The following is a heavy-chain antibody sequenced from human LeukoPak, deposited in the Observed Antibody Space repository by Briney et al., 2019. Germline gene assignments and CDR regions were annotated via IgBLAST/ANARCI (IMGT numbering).Heavy chain of an antibody. V-gene: IGHV3-53*01. J-gene: IGHJ2*01. Sequence: GGSLRLSCAASGFTVSSNYMSWVRQGPGKGLEWVAVIYSGGSTYYADSVKGRFTISRDNSKNTLYLQINSLRAEDTAVYYCARATEIVVVISTFWYFDLWGRGTLVTVSS. CDR1: GFTVSSNY. CDR3: ARATEIVVVISTFWYFDL. D-gene: IGHD3-22*01. CDR2: IYSGGST.